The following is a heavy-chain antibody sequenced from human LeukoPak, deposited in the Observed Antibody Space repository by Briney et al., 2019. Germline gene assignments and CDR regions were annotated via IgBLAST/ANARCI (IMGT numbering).Heavy chain of an antibody. D-gene: IGHD3-22*01. CDR2: ISWNSGSI. CDR1: GFTFSSYS. V-gene: IGHV3-9*01. Sequence: GGSLRLSCAASGFTFSSYSMNWVGQAPGKGLEWVSGISWNSGSIGYADSVKGRFTISRDNAKNSLYLQMNSLRAEDTALYYCARYYYDSSGYYYDYWGQGTLVTVSS. CDR3: ARYYYDSSGYYYDY. J-gene: IGHJ4*02.